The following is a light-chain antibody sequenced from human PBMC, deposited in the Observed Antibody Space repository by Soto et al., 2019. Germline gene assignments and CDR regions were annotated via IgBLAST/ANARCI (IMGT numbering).Light chain of an antibody. Sequence: DIQMPKSPSTLSASVGDRVTITCRASQSISSWLAWYQQKPGKAPKLLIYDASSLESVVPSRFSGSGSGTEFPLTISSLQPDDFATYYCKQYNTWATFGQGTKVEIK. CDR3: KQYNTWAT. CDR2: DAS. J-gene: IGKJ1*01. V-gene: IGKV1-5*01. CDR1: QSISSW.